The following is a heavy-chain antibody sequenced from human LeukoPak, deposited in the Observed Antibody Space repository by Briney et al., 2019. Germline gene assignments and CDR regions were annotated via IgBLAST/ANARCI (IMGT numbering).Heavy chain of an antibody. D-gene: IGHD7-27*01. CDR2: ISGSGGST. Sequence: PGGSLRLSCAASGFTFSSNAMSWVRQAPGKGLEWVSAISGSGGSTYYADSVKGRFTISRDNSKNTLYLQMNSLRAEDTAVYYCTKRGRDWGPFDYWGQGTLVTVSS. V-gene: IGHV3-23*01. CDR3: TKRGRDWGPFDY. J-gene: IGHJ4*02. CDR1: GFTFSSNA.